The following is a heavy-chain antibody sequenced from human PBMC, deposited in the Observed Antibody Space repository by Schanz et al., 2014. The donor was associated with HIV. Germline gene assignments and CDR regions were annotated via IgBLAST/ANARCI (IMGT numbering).Heavy chain of an antibody. J-gene: IGHJ6*02. CDR3: AKDRNWYDSKYRGKGNYYYFYGMDF. CDR2: ISYDGRNK. V-gene: IGHV3-33*05. Sequence: QVQLVESGGGVVQPGRSLRLSCAASGFTFSSYGMHWVRQAPGKGLEWVAVISYDGRNKYYADSVKGRFTISRDNSKNTVYLQLKSLRVEDTAVYYCAKDRNWYDSKYRGKGNYYYFYGMDFWGQGTTVTVSS. D-gene: IGHD3-22*01. CDR1: GFTFSSYG.